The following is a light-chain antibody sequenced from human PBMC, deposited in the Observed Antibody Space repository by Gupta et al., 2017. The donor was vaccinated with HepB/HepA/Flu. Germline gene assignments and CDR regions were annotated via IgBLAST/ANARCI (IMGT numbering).Light chain of an antibody. CDR3: CSYSPTNPLYV. J-gene: IGLJ1*01. CDR2: DVS. CDR1: SSDVGAYDS. Sequence: RAVSISCTGTSSDVGAYDSVSWFQQHPGNAPKLIIFDVSKRPSGVPNRFSGSKSGNTASLAISGLQAEDEADYYCCSYSPTNPLYVFGTGTTVTVL. V-gene: IGLV2-11*03.